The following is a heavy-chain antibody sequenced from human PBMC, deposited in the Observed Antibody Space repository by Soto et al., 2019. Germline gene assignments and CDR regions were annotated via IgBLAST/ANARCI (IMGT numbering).Heavy chain of an antibody. V-gene: IGHV4-31*03. CDR3: ARMEPYSSGWYYVGY. Sequence: QVQLQESGPGLVKPSQTLSLTCTVSGGSISSGGYYWSWIRQHPGKGLEWIGYIYYSGSTYYNPPLKSRVTISEDTSKNQFSLKLGSVTAADTAVYYCARMEPYSSGWYYVGYWGQGTLVTVSS. J-gene: IGHJ4*02. CDR1: GGSISSGGYY. D-gene: IGHD6-19*01. CDR2: IYYSGST.